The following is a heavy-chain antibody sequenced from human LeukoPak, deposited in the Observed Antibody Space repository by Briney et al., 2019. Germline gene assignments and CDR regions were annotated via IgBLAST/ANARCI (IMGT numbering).Heavy chain of an antibody. CDR1: GFTFSSYA. CDR3: AKGAKRVVGATTHWFDP. D-gene: IGHD1-26*01. V-gene: IGHV3-23*01. J-gene: IGHJ5*02. CDR2: ISGSGGST. Sequence: GGSLRLSCAASGFTFSSYAMNWVRQAPGKGLEWVSAISGSGGSTYYADSVKGRFTISRDNSKNTLYLQMNSLRAEDTAVYYCAKGAKRVVGATTHWFDPWGQGTLVTVSS.